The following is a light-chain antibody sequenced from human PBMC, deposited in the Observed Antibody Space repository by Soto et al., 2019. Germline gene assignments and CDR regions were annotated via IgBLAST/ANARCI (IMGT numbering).Light chain of an antibody. J-gene: IGLJ7*01. Sequence: QSVLTQPPSVSGAPGQRVTISCTGSSSNIGAGYDVHWYQHLPGTAPKLLIYGNSNRPSGVTDRFSGSKSGTSASLAITGLRAEDEADYYCQSYDSSLSGSVFGGGTQLTVL. V-gene: IGLV1-40*01. CDR1: SSNIGAGYD. CDR3: QSYDSSLSGSV. CDR2: GNS.